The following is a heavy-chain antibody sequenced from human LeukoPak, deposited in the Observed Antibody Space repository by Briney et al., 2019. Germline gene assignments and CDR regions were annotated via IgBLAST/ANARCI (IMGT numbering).Heavy chain of an antibody. D-gene: IGHD2-15*01. CDR2: IWNDGSNK. CDR1: GFTFSSYG. J-gene: IGHJ4*02. Sequence: GGSLRLSCAASGFTFSSYGMHWVRQAPGKGLEWVAVIWNDGSNKYYADSVKGRFTISRDNSKNTLYLQMNSLRAEDTAVYYCARDRCGGSCYPPDWGQGTLVTVSS. CDR3: ARDRCGGSCYPPD. V-gene: IGHV3-33*01.